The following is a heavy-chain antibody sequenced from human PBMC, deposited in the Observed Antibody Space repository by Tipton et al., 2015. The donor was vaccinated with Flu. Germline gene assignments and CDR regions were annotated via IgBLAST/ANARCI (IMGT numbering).Heavy chain of an antibody. CDR1: GGSISSGSYY. D-gene: IGHD4-23*01. Sequence: TLSLTCTVSGGSISSGSYYWSWIRQPAGKGLEWIGRIYTSGSTNYNPSLKSRVTISVDTSKNQFSLKLSSVTAADTAVYYCASPRGGEIPFFDYWGQGTLVTVSS. J-gene: IGHJ4*02. CDR2: IYTSGST. V-gene: IGHV4-61*02. CDR3: ASPRGGEIPFFDY.